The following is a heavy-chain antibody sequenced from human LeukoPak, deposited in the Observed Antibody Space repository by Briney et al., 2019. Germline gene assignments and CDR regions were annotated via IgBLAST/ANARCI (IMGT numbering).Heavy chain of an antibody. J-gene: IGHJ4*02. CDR2: IVVGSGNT. CDR3: AAAYDSSGYYLVREGVDGPMGFDY. D-gene: IGHD3-22*01. Sequence: GTSVKVSCKASGFTFTSSAVQWVRQARGQRLEWIGWIVVGSGNTNYAQKFQERVTITRDMSTSTAYMELSSLRSEDTAVYYCAAAYDSSGYYLVREGVDGPMGFDYWGQGTLVTVSS. CDR1: GFTFTSSA. V-gene: IGHV1-58*01.